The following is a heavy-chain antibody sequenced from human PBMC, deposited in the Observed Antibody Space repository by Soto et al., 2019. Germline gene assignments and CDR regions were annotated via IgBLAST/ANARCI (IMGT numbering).Heavy chain of an antibody. CDR3: ARESGSSVLSWFDP. V-gene: IGHV4-61*01. J-gene: IGHJ5*02. D-gene: IGHD1-26*01. CDR2: IYYSGST. CDR1: GGSVSSGSYY. Sequence: SETLSLTCTVSGGSVSSGSYYWSWIRKPPGKGLERIGYIYYSGSTNYNPSLKSRVTISVDTSKNQFSLKLSSVTAADTAVYYCARESGSSVLSWFDPWGQGTLVTVSS.